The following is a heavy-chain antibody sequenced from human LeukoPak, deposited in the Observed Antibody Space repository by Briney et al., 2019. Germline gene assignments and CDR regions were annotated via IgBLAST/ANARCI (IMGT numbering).Heavy chain of an antibody. CDR2: TYYRSKWYN. Sequence: SQTLSLTCAISGDSVSSNSAAWNWIRQSPSRGLEWLGRTYYRSKWYNDYAVSVKSRITINPDTSKNQFSLQLNSVTPEDTAVYYCARGSYAGVTPAHKYYFDYWGQGTLVTVSS. CDR1: GDSVSSNSAA. V-gene: IGHV6-1*01. CDR3: ARGSYAGVTPAHKYYFDY. D-gene: IGHD3-16*01. J-gene: IGHJ4*02.